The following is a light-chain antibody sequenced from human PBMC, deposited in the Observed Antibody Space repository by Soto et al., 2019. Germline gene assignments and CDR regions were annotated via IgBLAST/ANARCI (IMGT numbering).Light chain of an antibody. CDR3: QTWGTGPWV. Sequence: QPVLTQSPSASASLGASVKLTCSLSSGHSSYAIAWHQQQPEKGPRYLMNLNSDGSHNKGDGIPDRFSGSSSGAEHYLTISSLQSEDEADYYCQTWGTGPWVFGGGTKLTVL. CDR2: LNSDGSH. V-gene: IGLV4-69*01. J-gene: IGLJ3*02. CDR1: SGHSSYA.